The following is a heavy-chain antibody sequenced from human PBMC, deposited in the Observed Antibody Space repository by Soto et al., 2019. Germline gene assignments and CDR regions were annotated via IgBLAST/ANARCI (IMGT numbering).Heavy chain of an antibody. CDR3: AAHYYDFWSGYYADGMDV. CDR2: IVVGSGNT. V-gene: IGHV1-58*01. J-gene: IGHJ6*02. D-gene: IGHD3-3*01. CDR1: GFTFTSSA. Sequence: GXSVKVTCKASGFTFTSSALQWVRQSRGQRLEWIGWIVVGSGNTNYAQKFQERVTITRDMSTSTAYMELSSLRSEDTAVYYCAAHYYDFWSGYYADGMDVWGQGTTVTVSS.